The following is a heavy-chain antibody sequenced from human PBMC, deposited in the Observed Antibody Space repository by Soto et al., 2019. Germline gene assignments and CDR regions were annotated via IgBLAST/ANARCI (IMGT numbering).Heavy chain of an antibody. J-gene: IGHJ4*02. V-gene: IGHV4-59*01. CDR3: ARGISSSWYSY. CDR1: GGSISSYY. D-gene: IGHD6-13*01. Sequence: SETLSLPCTVSGGSISSYYWSWIRQPPGKGLEWIGYIYYSGSINYNPSLKSRVTISVDTSKNQFSLKLTSVTAADAAVYYCARGISSSWYSYWGQGPRGSVSS. CDR2: IYYSGSI.